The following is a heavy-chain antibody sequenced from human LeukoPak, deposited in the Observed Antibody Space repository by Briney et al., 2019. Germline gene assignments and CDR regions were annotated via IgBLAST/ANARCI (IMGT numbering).Heavy chain of an antibody. D-gene: IGHD6-13*01. V-gene: IGHV1-69*04. Sequence: SVKVSCKASGGTFSSYAISWVRQAPGQGLEWMGRIIPIFSIANYAQKFQGRVTITADKSTSTAYMELSSLRSEDTAVYYCARGGPIAAAARGMDVWGQGTTVTVSS. CDR3: ARGGPIAAAARGMDV. CDR2: IIPIFSIA. J-gene: IGHJ6*02. CDR1: GGTFSSYA.